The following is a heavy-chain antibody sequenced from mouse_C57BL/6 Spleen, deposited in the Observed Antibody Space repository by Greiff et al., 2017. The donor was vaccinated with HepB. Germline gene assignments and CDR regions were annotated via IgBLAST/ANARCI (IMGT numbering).Heavy chain of an antibody. V-gene: IGHV1-77*01. CDR1: GYTFTDYY. CDR3: AREGDWVYFDY. D-gene: IGHD4-1*01. J-gene: IGHJ2*01. CDR2: IGPGSGST. Sequence: VQLQQSGAELVKPGASVKISCKASGYTFTDYYINWVKQRPGQGLEWIGKIGPGSGSTYYNEKFKGKATLNADNSSSTAYMQLSSLTCEDSAVYFCAREGDWVYFDYWGQGTTLTVSS.